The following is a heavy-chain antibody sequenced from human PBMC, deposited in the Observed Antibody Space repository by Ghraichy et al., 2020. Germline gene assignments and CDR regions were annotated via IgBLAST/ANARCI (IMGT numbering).Heavy chain of an antibody. D-gene: IGHD3-16*02. J-gene: IGHJ4*02. CDR1: GFTFSSYA. CDR2: ISGSGGST. V-gene: IGHV3-23*01. Sequence: GGSLRLSCAASGFTFSSYAMSWVRQAPGKGLEWGSAISGSGGSTYYADSVKGRFTISRDNSKNTLYLQMNSLRAEDTAVYYCAKDRDYDYVWGSYRQNYFDYWGQGTLVTVSS. CDR3: AKDRDYDYVWGSYRQNYFDY.